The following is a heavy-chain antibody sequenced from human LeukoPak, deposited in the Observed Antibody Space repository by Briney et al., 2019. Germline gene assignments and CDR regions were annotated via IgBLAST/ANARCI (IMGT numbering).Heavy chain of an antibody. CDR2: IIPILGIA. V-gene: IGHV1-69*04. D-gene: IGHD3-22*01. CDR1: GGTFSSYA. Sequence: SVKVSCKASGGTFSSYAISWVRQAPGQGLEWMGRIIPILGIANYAQKFQGRVTITADKSTSTAYMELSSLRSEDTAVYYCAREVYYDSGGYYPGGAFDIWGQGTMVTVSS. CDR3: AREVYYDSGGYYPGGAFDI. J-gene: IGHJ3*02.